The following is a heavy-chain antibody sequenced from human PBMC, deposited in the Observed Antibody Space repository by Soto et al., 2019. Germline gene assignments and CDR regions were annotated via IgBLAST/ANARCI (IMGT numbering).Heavy chain of an antibody. CDR3: AKEPFYYGSGTWYYFDY. Sequence: QVQLQESGPGMVKPSETLSLTCTVSGGSISGSYWSWIRQPPGKGLEWIGYIDYSGNTNYNPFLKSRVTISVDTSKHQFSLRLASVTAADTAVYYCAKEPFYYGSGTWYYFDYWGQGTLVTVSS. CDR2: IDYSGNT. V-gene: IGHV4-59*01. D-gene: IGHD3-10*01. CDR1: GGSISGSY. J-gene: IGHJ4*02.